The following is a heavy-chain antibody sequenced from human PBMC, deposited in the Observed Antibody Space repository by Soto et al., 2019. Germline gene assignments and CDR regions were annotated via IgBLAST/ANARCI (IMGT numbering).Heavy chain of an antibody. CDR2: IIPIFGTA. CDR1: GGTFSSYA. V-gene: IGHV1-69*13. CDR3: ARGREYYYDSSGYYYADY. J-gene: IGHJ4*02. Sequence: SVKVSCKASGGTFSSYAISWVRQAPGQGLEWMGGIIPIFGTANYAQKFQGRVTITADESTSTAYMELSSLRSEDTAVYYCARGREYYYDSSGYYYADYCGQGTMVTVSS. D-gene: IGHD3-22*01.